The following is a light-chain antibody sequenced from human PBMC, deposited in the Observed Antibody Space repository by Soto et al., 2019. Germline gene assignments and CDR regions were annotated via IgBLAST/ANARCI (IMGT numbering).Light chain of an antibody. Sequence: DIQMTQSPSSLSASVGDRVTITCQASHDITSFLNWYQHKPGRAPKLLIYDASILEAGVPTRFSGSGSGTDFTFTINSLLPEDFAIYYCQQTYSTPRTFGQGTKVDIK. CDR2: DAS. J-gene: IGKJ1*01. CDR1: HDITSF. V-gene: IGKV1-39*01. CDR3: QQTYSTPRT.